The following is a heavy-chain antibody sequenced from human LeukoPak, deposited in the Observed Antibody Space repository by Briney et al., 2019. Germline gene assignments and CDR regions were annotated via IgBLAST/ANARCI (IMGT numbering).Heavy chain of an antibody. Sequence: SETLSLTCTVSGVSISSDYWSWIRLPPGKGLEWIGYIYYSGSSNHNPSLKSRVTMSVDTSKNQFSLKLTSVTAADTAVYYCARRLRQNLFDPWGQGTLVTVSS. V-gene: IGHV4-59*08. CDR2: IYYSGSS. CDR3: ARRLRQNLFDP. D-gene: IGHD4-17*01. CDR1: GVSISSDY. J-gene: IGHJ5*02.